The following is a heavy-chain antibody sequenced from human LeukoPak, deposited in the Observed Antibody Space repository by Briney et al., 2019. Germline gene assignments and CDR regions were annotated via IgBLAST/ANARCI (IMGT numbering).Heavy chain of an antibody. CDR1: GGSFSGYY. CDR3: ARDRSWDIVATATIRFDP. D-gene: IGHD5-12*01. Sequence: SETLSLTCAVYGGSFSGYYWSWIRQPPGKGLEWIGEINHSGSTNYNPSLKSRVTISVDKSKNQFSLKLSSVTAADTAVYYCARDRSWDIVATATIRFDPWGQGTLVTVSS. J-gene: IGHJ5*02. CDR2: INHSGST. V-gene: IGHV4-34*01.